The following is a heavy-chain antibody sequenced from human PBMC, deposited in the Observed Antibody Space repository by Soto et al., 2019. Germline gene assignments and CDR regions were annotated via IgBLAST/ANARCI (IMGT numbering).Heavy chain of an antibody. J-gene: IGHJ4*02. CDR2: ISYDGSNT. D-gene: IGHD3-10*01. Sequence: QVLLVESGGGVVQPGRSLRLSCAASGFPFTTYGMHWVREGPGKGLEWVAVISYDGSNTYYADSVKGRFTISRDNSKNTLYLQMNSRRTEDTALYYCVGGQYYFDYRGQGTLVTVS. V-gene: IGHV3-30*03. CDR3: VGGQYYFDY. CDR1: GFPFTTYG.